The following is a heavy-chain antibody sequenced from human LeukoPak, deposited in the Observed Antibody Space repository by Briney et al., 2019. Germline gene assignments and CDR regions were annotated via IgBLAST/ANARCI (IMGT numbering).Heavy chain of an antibody. CDR3: ARERGVWSGYYFDY. D-gene: IGHD3-3*01. J-gene: IGHJ4*02. Sequence: GGSLRLSCAASGFTFSSYAMHWVRQAPGKGLEWVAVISYDGSNKYYADSVKGRFTISRDNSKNTLYLQMNSLRAEDTAVYYCARERGVWSGYYFDYWGQGTLVTVSS. CDR2: ISYDGSNK. CDR1: GFTFSSYA. V-gene: IGHV3-30-3*01.